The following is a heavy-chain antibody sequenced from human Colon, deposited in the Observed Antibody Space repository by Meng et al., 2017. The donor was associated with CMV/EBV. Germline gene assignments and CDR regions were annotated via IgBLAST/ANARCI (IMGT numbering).Heavy chain of an antibody. CDR3: AREQRGYCTSTSCPSRWFDP. Sequence: GGSLRLSCAASGFTFSSYWMSWVRQAPGKGLEWVANIKQDGSEKYYVDSVKGRFTISRDNAKNTLYLQMNSLRAEDTAVYYCAREQRGYCTSTSCPSRWFDPWGQGTLVTVSS. CDR2: IKQDGSEK. CDR1: GFTFSSYW. J-gene: IGHJ5*02. V-gene: IGHV3-7*01. D-gene: IGHD2-2*01.